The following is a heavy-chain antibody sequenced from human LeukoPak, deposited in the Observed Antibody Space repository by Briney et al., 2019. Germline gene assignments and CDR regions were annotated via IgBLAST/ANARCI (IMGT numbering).Heavy chain of an antibody. Sequence: GGSLGLSGAASGFTLVSYSLNWFGRAPGKGLEWVSSISSSSSYIYYADSVKGRFTISRDNAKNSLYLQMNSLRAEDTAVYYCAREYYYDSSGYHNNFDYWGQGTLVTVSS. CDR3: AREYYYDSSGYHNNFDY. J-gene: IGHJ4*02. CDR1: GFTLVSYS. V-gene: IGHV3-21*01. D-gene: IGHD3-22*01. CDR2: ISSSSSYI.